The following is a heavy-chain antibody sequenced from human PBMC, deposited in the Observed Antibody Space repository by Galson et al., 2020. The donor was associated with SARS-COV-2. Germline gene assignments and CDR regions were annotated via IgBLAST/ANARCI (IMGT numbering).Heavy chain of an antibody. CDR1: GGSISISGYY. CDR3: ARVKELLTSCSFDY. CDR2: TYFSRNT. V-gene: IGHV4-31*11. Sequence: SESLSLTCAVSGGSISISGYYWSWLRQHPGKGLEWIAFTYFSRNTHYNPSPKSRLTISLDTSKNQFSLKVTSVNAAGTAIYYCARVKELLTSCSFDYWGQGALVTVSS. D-gene: IGHD3-10*01. J-gene: IGHJ4*03.